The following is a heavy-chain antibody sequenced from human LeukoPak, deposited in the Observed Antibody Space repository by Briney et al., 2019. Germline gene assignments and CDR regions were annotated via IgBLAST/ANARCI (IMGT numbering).Heavy chain of an antibody. V-gene: IGHV3-23*01. Sequence: GGSLRLSCEAPGVTFSSYVMSWVRQAPGKRPEWVSGISGSGGGTYYADSVKGRFAISRDNSKNTLDLQMNSLRAEDTAVYYCVQEGPRGLAFDIWGQGTKVTVSS. CDR3: VQEGPRGLAFDI. CDR1: GVTFSSYV. CDR2: ISGSGGGT. J-gene: IGHJ3*02.